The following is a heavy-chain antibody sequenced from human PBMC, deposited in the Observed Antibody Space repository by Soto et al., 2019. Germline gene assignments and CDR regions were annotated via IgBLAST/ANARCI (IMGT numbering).Heavy chain of an antibody. CDR1: AGSISSGVYY. CDR2: IYYSGST. Sequence: SETLSLTCTVSAGSISSGVYYWSWIRQRPGKGLEWIGYIYYSGSTYYNPSLKSRVTISVDTPKNQFSLKLTSVTAADTAVYYCARSVFPWGQGTLVSVSS. J-gene: IGHJ5*02. V-gene: IGHV4-31*03. CDR3: ARSVFP.